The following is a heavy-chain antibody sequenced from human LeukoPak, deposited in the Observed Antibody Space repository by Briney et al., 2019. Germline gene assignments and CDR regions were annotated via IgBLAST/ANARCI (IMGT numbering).Heavy chain of an antibody. V-gene: IGHV4-34*01. J-gene: IGHJ4*02. Sequence: PSETLSLTCAVYGGSFSGYYWSWIRQPPGKGLEWIGEINHSGSTNYNPSLKSRVSISVDTSKNQFSLKLSSVTAADTAVYYCARGRSPDYWGQGTLVTVSS. CDR3: ARGRSPDY. CDR2: INHSGST. CDR1: GGSFSGYY.